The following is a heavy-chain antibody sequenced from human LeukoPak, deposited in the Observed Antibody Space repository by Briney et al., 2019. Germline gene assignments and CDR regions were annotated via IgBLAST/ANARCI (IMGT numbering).Heavy chain of an antibody. J-gene: IGHJ4*02. V-gene: IGHV1-2*02. CDR3: AREGVDIVVVPAAVHIDY. D-gene: IGHD2-2*01. Sequence: ASVKVSCKASGYTFTGYYMHWVRQAPGQGLEWMGWINPNSGGTNYAQKFQSRVTMTRDTSISTAYMELSRLRSDDTAVYYCAREGVDIVVVPAAVHIDYWGQGTLVTVSS. CDR2: INPNSGGT. CDR1: GYTFTGYY.